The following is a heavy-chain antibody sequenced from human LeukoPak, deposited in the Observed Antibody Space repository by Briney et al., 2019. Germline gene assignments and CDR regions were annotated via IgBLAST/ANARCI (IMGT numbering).Heavy chain of an antibody. D-gene: IGHD5-24*01. CDR2: VNTDGSTP. J-gene: IGHJ4*02. CDR1: GFTFSSYW. V-gene: IGHV3-74*01. CDR3: AKGDNRPEMAGKPFNY. Sequence: GGSLRLSCAASGFTFSSYWMHWVRQAPGKGLVWVSRVNTDGSTPTYADSVKGRFTISRDNAKNSLYLQMNSLRAEDTAVYYCAKGDNRPEMAGKPFNYWGQGTLVTVSS.